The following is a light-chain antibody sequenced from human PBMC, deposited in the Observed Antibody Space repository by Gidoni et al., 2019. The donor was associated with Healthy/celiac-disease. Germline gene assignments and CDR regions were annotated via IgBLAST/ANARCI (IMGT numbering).Light chain of an antibody. CDR1: QCVSSN. Sequence: EIVMTQSPATLSVSRGERATLSCRASQCVSSNLAWYQQKPGQAPRLLIYGASTRATGIPARFSGSGSGTEFTLTISSLQSEDFAVYYCQQYNNWPPGTFGQXTKVEIK. J-gene: IGKJ1*01. CDR3: QQYNNWPPGT. V-gene: IGKV3-15*01. CDR2: GAS.